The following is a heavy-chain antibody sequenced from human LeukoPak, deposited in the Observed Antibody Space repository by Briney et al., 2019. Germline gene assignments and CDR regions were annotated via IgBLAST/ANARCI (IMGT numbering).Heavy chain of an antibody. CDR2: MNPNSGNT. Sequence: ASVKVSCKASGYTFTSYDINWVRQATGQGLEWMGWMNPNSGNTGYAQKFQGRVTMTRNTSISTAYMELSSLRSEGTAVYYCARSNEVDYYYYYMDVWGKGTTVTVSS. CDR1: GYTFTSYD. V-gene: IGHV1-8*01. D-gene: IGHD4-11*01. CDR3: ARSNEVDYYYYYMDV. J-gene: IGHJ6*03.